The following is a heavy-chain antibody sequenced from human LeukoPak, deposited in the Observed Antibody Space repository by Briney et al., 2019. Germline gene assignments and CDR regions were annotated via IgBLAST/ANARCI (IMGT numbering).Heavy chain of an antibody. CDR3: ATPLGGYCSGGSCYPSDY. CDR2: ISSSSSYI. J-gene: IGHJ4*02. V-gene: IGHV3-21*01. CDR1: GFTFSSYS. D-gene: IGHD2-15*01. Sequence: GGSLRLSCAASGFTFSSYSMNWVRQAPGKGLEWVSSISSSSSYIYYADSVKGRFTISRYNAKNSLYLQMNSLRAEDTAVYYCATPLGGYCSGGSCYPSDYWGQGTLVTVSS.